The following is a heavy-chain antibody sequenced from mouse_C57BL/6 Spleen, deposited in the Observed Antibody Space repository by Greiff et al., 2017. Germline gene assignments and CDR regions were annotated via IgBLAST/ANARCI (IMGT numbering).Heavy chain of an antibody. J-gene: IGHJ4*01. CDR3: AGSLYYGSSYFYAMDY. CDR2: IHPNSGST. V-gene: IGHV1-64*01. Sequence: QVQLQQPGAELVKPGASVKLSCKASGYTFTSYWMHWVKQRPGQGLEWIGMIHPNSGSTNYNEKFKSKATLTVDKPSSTAYMQLSSLTSEASAVYYCAGSLYYGSSYFYAMDYWGQGTSVTVSS. D-gene: IGHD1-1*01. CDR1: GYTFTSYW.